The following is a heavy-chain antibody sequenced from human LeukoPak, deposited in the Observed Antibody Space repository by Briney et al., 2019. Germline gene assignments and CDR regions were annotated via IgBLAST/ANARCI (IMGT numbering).Heavy chain of an antibody. J-gene: IGHJ6*03. CDR2: INHGGST. D-gene: IGHD3-10*01. CDR3: ARVVVWFGENGPIPYYMDV. CDR1: GGSFSGDF. Sequence: SETLSLTCAVYGGSFSGDFWSWIRQSPGKGLEWIGEINHGGSTTYNPSLQSRVTMSVDTSTNQISLKMTSVTAADTAVYYCARVVVWFGENGPIPYYMDVWGKGTTVTISS. V-gene: IGHV4-34*01.